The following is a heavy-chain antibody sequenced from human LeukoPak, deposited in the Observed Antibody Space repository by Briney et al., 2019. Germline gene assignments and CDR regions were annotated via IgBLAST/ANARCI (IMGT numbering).Heavy chain of an antibody. CDR1: GFTFSSYS. Sequence: GGSLRLSCAASGFTFSSYSMNWVRQAPGKGLEWVSSISSSSSYIYYADSVKGRFTISRDNAKNSLYLQMNSLRAEDTAVYYCARDGQYYDILTGYVDYYYMDVWGKGTTVTVSS. CDR2: ISSSSSYI. CDR3: ARDGQYYDILTGYVDYYYMDV. J-gene: IGHJ6*03. V-gene: IGHV3-21*01. D-gene: IGHD3-9*01.